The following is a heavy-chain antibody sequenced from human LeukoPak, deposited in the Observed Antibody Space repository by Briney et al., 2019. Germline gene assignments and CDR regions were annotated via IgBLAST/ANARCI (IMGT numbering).Heavy chain of an antibody. V-gene: IGHV1-8*01. CDR3: ARGVAPRTTIFGVVIIRSSRETGWYFDY. CDR1: GYTFTSYD. J-gene: IGHJ4*02. CDR2: MNPNSGNT. Sequence: ASVKVSCKASGYTFTSYDINWVRLATGQGLEWMGWMNPNSGNTGYAQKFQGRVTMTRNTSISTAYMELSSLRSEDTAVYYCARGVAPRTTIFGVVIIRSSRETGWYFDYWGQGTLVTVSS. D-gene: IGHD3-3*01.